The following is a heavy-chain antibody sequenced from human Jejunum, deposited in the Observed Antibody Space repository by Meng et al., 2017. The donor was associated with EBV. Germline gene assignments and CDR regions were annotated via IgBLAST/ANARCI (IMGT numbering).Heavy chain of an antibody. CDR3: SRDLVGSADD. CDR2: INADGGIT. V-gene: IGHV3-74*01. CDR1: GFTFSSYR. Sequence: EVQLGEDGVVFVKSGGSLRPYCTASGFTFSSYRMHWGQQARGKGLVWVSSINADGGITTYADSVKGRFTISRDNTKNTLYLRMNSLRADDTAVYFCSRDLVGSADDWGQGTLVTVSS. D-gene: IGHD6-25*01. J-gene: IGHJ4*02.